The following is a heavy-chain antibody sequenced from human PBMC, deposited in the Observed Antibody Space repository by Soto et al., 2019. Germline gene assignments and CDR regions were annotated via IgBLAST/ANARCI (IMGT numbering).Heavy chain of an antibody. J-gene: IGHJ3*02. CDR3: ARELGATGVFDI. V-gene: IGHV3-33*01. CDR2: IWYDGSNK. Sequence: GGSLRLSCAASGFTFSSYGMHWVRQAPGKGLEWVAVIWYDGSNKYYADYVKGRFTISRDNSKNTLYLQMDSLRAGDTAVYYCARELGATGVFDIWGQGTMVTVSS. D-gene: IGHD2-15*01. CDR1: GFTFSSYG.